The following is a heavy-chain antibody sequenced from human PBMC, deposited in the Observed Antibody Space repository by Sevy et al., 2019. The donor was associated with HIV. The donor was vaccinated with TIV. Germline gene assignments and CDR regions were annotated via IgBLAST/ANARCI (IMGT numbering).Heavy chain of an antibody. Sequence: GGSLRLSCAASNFIFSNYWMHWVRQVPGKGLVWVSRTNDDGSRTDYADSVKGRFTISRDNADNTLYLQMSSLRAEDTAVYYCARDLSGPYDYWVQGTLVTVSS. J-gene: IGHJ4*02. CDR1: NFIFSNYW. CDR3: ARDLSGPYDY. D-gene: IGHD3-16*02. CDR2: TNDDGSRT. V-gene: IGHV3-74*01.